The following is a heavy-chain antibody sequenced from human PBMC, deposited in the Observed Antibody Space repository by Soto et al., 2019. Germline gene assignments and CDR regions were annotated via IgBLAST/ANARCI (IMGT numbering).Heavy chain of an antibody. D-gene: IGHD3-22*01. J-gene: IGHJ4*02. Sequence: QVQLVQSGAEVKKPGSSVKVSCKASGGTFSRYTMTWVRQAPGQGLEWMGGITPMFGTPNYAQKFQGRVTITADESTSTAYMELSSLRSEDTAMYYCARDGTLYDSSAYYYLYWGQGTLVTVSS. V-gene: IGHV1-69*01. CDR3: ARDGTLYDSSAYYYLY. CDR2: ITPMFGTP. CDR1: GGTFSRYT.